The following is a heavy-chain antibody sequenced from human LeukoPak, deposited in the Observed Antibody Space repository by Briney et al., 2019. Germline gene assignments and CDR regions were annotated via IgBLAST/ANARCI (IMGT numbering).Heavy chain of an antibody. CDR2: IWYDGSNK. Sequence: PGGSLRLSCAASGFTFSYYGMHWVRQAPGKGLEWVAVIWYDGSNKYYADSVKGRFTISRDNSKNTLYLQMNSLRAEDTAVYYCARGGYYYDSSGYYYLDYWGQGTLVTVSS. D-gene: IGHD3-22*01. CDR3: ARGGYYYDSSGYYYLDY. V-gene: IGHV3-33*01. CDR1: GFTFSYYG. J-gene: IGHJ4*02.